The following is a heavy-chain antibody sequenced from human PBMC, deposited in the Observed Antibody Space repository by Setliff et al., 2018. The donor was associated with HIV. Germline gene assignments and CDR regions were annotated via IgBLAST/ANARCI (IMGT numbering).Heavy chain of an antibody. CDR1: GDSIGSTNW. J-gene: IGHJ4*02. CDR3: ARVSTAVTAAPLDY. V-gene: IGHV4-4*02. CDR2: VYDNGNT. Sequence: SETLSLTCTVPGDSIGSTNWWSWVRQPPGKGLEWIGQVYDNGNTNYNPSLKGRVTMSVDTSKSQFSLRLESMTAADTAIYYCARVSTAVTAAPLDYWSQGTLVTVSS. D-gene: IGHD4-17*01.